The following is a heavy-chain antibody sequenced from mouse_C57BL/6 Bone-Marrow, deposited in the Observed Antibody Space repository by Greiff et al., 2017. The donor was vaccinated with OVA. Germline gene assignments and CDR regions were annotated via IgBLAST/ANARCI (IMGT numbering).Heavy chain of an antibody. V-gene: IGHV1-55*01. Sequence: VQLQQPGAELVKPGASVKMSCKASGYTFTSYWITWVKQRPGQGLEWIGDIYPGSGSTNYNEKFKSKATLTVDTSSSTAYMQLSSLTSECSAVYDWARRYYGSSWYFDVWGTGTTVTVSS. CDR1: GYTFTSYW. CDR2: IYPGSGST. CDR3: ARRYYGSSWYFDV. J-gene: IGHJ1*03. D-gene: IGHD1-1*01.